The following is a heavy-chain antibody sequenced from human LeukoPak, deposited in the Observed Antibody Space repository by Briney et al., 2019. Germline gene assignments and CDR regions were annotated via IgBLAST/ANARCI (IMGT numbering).Heavy chain of an antibody. CDR2: INHSGST. CDR1: GGSFIGYY. Sequence: PATLSLTSAVHGGSFIGYYWSGIPQPPGKGLEWSGEINHSGSTNYNPSLKSPGSISLDTSKNQFPLRLGSVTAPDTAPYYCARGRQKGRPVDVWGKGTTVSVSS. D-gene: IGHD6-25*01. V-gene: IGHV4-34*01. CDR3: ARGRQKGRPVDV. J-gene: IGHJ6*04.